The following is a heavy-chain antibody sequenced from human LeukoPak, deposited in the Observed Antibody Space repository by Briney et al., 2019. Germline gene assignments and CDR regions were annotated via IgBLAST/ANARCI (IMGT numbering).Heavy chain of an antibody. Sequence: GGSLRLSCVASGFIFNSYWMSWVRQAPGKGLEWVANIKQDGSEKYYVDSVKGRFTISRDNAKNSLYLQMNSLRAEDTAVYYCGRDGSNAYYYDSSGYERTFDYWGQGTLVTVSS. CDR1: GFIFNSYW. D-gene: IGHD3-22*01. CDR2: IKQDGSEK. J-gene: IGHJ4*02. V-gene: IGHV3-7*01. CDR3: GRDGSNAYYYDSSGYERTFDY.